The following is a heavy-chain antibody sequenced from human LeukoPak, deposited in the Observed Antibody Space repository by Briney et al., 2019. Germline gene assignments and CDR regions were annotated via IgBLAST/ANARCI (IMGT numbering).Heavy chain of an antibody. D-gene: IGHD3-3*01. J-gene: IGHJ4*02. CDR1: GYTFTSYD. CDR2: MNPNSGNT. CDR3: ARGVLRITIFGVVMSSNFDY. V-gene: IGHV1-8*01. Sequence: SVKVSCKASGYTFTSYDINWVRQATGQGLEWMGWMNPNSGNTGYAQKFQGRVTMTRNTSISTAYMELSSLRSEDTAVYYCARGVLRITIFGVVMSSNFDYWGQGTLVTVSS.